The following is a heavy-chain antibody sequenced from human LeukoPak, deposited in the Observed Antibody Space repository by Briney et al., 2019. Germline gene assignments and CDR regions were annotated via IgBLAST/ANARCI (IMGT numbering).Heavy chain of an antibody. CDR3: ARGPRGEYYFDY. Sequence: SETLFLTCTVSGGSISGFYWSWIRQPAGKGLEWIGRIYTSGSTNYNPSLKSRVTISVDTSKNQFSLKLSSVTAADTAVYYCARGPRGEYYFDYWGQGTLVTVSS. V-gene: IGHV4-4*07. CDR2: IYTSGST. D-gene: IGHD3-10*01. CDR1: GGSISGFY. J-gene: IGHJ4*02.